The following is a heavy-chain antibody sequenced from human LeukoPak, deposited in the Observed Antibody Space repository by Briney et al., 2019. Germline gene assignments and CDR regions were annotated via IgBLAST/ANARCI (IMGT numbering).Heavy chain of an antibody. CDR3: AKDLRYCSSTTCLPYNWFDP. D-gene: IGHD2-2*01. CDR1: GFTFSSYS. V-gene: IGHV3-21*01. CDR2: ISSSSSYI. Sequence: GGSLRLSCAASGFTFSSYSVNWVRQAPGKGLEWVSSISSSSSYIYYADSVKGRFTISRDNSKNTLYLQMNSLRAEDTAVYYCAKDLRYCSSTTCLPYNWFDPWGQGTLVTVSS. J-gene: IGHJ5*02.